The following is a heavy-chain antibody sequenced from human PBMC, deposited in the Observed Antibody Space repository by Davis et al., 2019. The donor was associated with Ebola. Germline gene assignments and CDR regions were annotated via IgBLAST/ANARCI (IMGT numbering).Heavy chain of an antibody. CDR1: GGSISSYY. V-gene: IGHV4-59*08. Sequence: SETLSLTCTVSGGSISSYYWSWIRQPPGKGLEWIGYIYHSESSNYNPSLKSRVTISVDTSKNQFSLKLSSVTAADTAVYYCASGYSSSWVDYWGQGTLVTVSS. J-gene: IGHJ4*02. D-gene: IGHD6-13*01. CDR2: IYHSESS. CDR3: ASGYSSSWVDY.